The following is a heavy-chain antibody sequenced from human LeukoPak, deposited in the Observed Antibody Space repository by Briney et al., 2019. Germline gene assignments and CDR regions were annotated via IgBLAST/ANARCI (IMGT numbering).Heavy chain of an antibody. CDR3: AKDGGGGTYSFDY. CDR1: GFTFSTIY. Sequence: GGSLRLSCAVYGFTFSTIYMQCVRQPPGRGLEWVTFIDHDGSQKFYAASVKGRVTISRDNSKNALYLHINSLRPEDTAVYYCAKDGGGGTYSFDYWGQGSLVTVSS. CDR2: IDHDGSQK. D-gene: IGHD3-16*01. J-gene: IGHJ4*02. V-gene: IGHV3-30*02.